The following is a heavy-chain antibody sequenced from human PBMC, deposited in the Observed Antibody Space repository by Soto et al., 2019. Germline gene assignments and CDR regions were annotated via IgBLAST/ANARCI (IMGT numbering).Heavy chain of an antibody. CDR3: ARLEWLYHYFDY. CDR1: GGSVSSGSYY. D-gene: IGHD3-3*01. J-gene: IGHJ4*02. CDR2: IYYSGST. Sequence: SETLSLTCTVSGGSVSSGSYYWSWIRQPPGKGLEWIGYIYYSGSTNYNPSLKSRVTISVDTSKNQFSLKLSSVTAADTAVYYCARLEWLYHYFDYWGQGTLVTVS. V-gene: IGHV4-61*01.